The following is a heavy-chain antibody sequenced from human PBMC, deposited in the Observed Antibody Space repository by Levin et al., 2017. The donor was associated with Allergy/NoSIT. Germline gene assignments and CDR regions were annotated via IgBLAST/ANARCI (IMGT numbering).Heavy chain of an antibody. J-gene: IGHJ3*02. CDR2: MWYDGSNK. CDR3: ARGPRDI. CDR1: GFTFSSYG. Sequence: QASETLSLTCAASGFTFSSYGMHWVRQAPGKGLEWVAVMWYDGSNKYYADSVKGRFTISRDNSKNTLYLQMNSLRAEDTAVYYCARGPRDIWGQGTMVTVSS. V-gene: IGHV3-33*01.